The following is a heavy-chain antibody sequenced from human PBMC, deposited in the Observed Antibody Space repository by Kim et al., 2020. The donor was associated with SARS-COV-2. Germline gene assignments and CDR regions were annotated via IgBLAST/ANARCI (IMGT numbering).Heavy chain of an antibody. CDR3: VKGGIYDIAAAGNYYYYGMDV. CDR1: GFTFSSYA. CDR2: ISSNGGST. D-gene: IGHD6-13*01. V-gene: IGHV3-64D*06. J-gene: IGHJ6*02. Sequence: GGSLRLSCSASGFTFSSYAMHWVRQAPGKGLEYVSAISSNGGSTYYADSVKGRFTISRDNSKNTLYLQMSRLRAEDTAVYYCVKGGIYDIAAAGNYYYYGMDVWGQGTTVTVSS.